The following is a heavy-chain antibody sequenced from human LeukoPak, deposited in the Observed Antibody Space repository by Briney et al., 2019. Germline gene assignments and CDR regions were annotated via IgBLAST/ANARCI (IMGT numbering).Heavy chain of an antibody. J-gene: IGHJ4*02. CDR2: MGPNSGDT. CDR1: GYTFTSYH. CDR3: ARGVAAGYDY. Sequence: ASVKVSXKASGYTFTSYHINWVRQATGQGLEWMGWMGPNSGDTGFAQKFQGRVTMTRNTSITTAYMELSSLRSDDTAIYYCARGVAAGYDYWGQGTLVTVSS. V-gene: IGHV1-8*01. D-gene: IGHD6-13*01.